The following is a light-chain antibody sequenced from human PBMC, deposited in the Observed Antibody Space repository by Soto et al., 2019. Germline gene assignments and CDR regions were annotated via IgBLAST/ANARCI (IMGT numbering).Light chain of an antibody. CDR1: QSVSSN. CDR2: GAS. Sequence: EIVMTQSPATLSVSPGERATLSCRASQSVSSNLAWYQQKPGQAPRLLIYGASTRATGIPARFSGSGSGTEFTLTISRLQSEDFAVYYCKQYYNWPLNTFGQGTRLEIK. CDR3: KQYYNWPLNT. J-gene: IGKJ5*01. V-gene: IGKV3-15*01.